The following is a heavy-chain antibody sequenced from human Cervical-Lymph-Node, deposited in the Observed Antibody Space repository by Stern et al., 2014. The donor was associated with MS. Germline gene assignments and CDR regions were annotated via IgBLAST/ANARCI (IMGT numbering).Heavy chain of an antibody. V-gene: IGHV7-4-1*02. CDR2: INSNPGNP. CDR3: ARDLRDISGYYLDS. CDR1: GYSFNRYA. J-gene: IGHJ4*02. Sequence: QLVQSGSELRKPGASVKVSCKASGYSFNRYAVTWVRQAPGQGLEWLGWINSNPGNPTYAQGFTGRFVFSLDTSVSTTYLHISSLKAEDTAVYYCARDLRDISGYYLDSWGQGSLVTVSS. D-gene: IGHD3-22*01.